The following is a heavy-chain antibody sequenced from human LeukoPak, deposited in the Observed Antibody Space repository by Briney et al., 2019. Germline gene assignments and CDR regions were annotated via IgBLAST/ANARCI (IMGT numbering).Heavy chain of an antibody. Sequence: GGSLRLSCAASGFTFSSYAMHWVRQAPGKGLEYVSAISSNGGSTYYANSVKGRFTISRDNSKNTLYLQMGSLRAEDMAVYYCAREPGGYCSSTSCWGQGTLVTVSS. J-gene: IGHJ4*02. CDR2: ISSNGGST. CDR3: AREPGGYCSSTSC. CDR1: GFTFSSYA. D-gene: IGHD2-2*01. V-gene: IGHV3-64*01.